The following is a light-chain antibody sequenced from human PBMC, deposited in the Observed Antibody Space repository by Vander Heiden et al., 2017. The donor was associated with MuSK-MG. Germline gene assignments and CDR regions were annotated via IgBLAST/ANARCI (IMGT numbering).Light chain of an antibody. Sequence: DIQLTQSPSSLSASVGDRVTITCRPSQSISSYLKWYQQKPGKAPKLLIYAASSMQSGVPARFSGSGSETDFTLTISSLQPEDFATYYCQQSYSSPNTFGQGTKLEIK. CDR2: AAS. CDR3: QQSYSSPNT. CDR1: QSISSY. V-gene: IGKV1-39*01. J-gene: IGKJ2*01.